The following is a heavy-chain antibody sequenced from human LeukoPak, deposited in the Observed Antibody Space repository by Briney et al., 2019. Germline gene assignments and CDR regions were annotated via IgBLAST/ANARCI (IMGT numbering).Heavy chain of an antibody. Sequence: GGSLRLSCAVSGFTFSYYGMHWVRQAPGKGLEWVAFIRYDGNDKFYAESVKGRFTISRDTSRNALYLQMNSLRPEDTAVYYCAKPLMRDRWFGESWGQGTLVSVSS. CDR1: GFTFSYYG. CDR3: AKPLMRDRWFGES. D-gene: IGHD3-10*01. V-gene: IGHV3-30*02. CDR2: IRYDGNDK. J-gene: IGHJ5*02.